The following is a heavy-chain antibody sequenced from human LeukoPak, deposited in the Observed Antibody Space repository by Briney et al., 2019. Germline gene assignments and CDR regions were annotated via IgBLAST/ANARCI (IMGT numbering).Heavy chain of an antibody. CDR3: ARDIVMVTYWFDP. CDR1: GYTFTGYY. Sequence: GASVKVSCKASGYTFTGYYMHWVRQAPGQGLEWMGWINPNSGGTNYAQKFQGRVTMTRDTSISIAYMELSRLRSDDTAVYYCARDIVMVTYWFDPWGQGTLVTVSS. D-gene: IGHD5-18*01. J-gene: IGHJ5*02. CDR2: INPNSGGT. V-gene: IGHV1-2*02.